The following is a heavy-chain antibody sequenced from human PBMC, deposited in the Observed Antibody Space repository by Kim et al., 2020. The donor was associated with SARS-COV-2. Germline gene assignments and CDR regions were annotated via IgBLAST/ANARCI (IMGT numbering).Heavy chain of an antibody. J-gene: IGHJ2*01. CDR3: AKDPSGDSSSWAAYYWYFDL. Sequence: GGSLRLSCAASGFTFSSYAMSWVRQAPGKGLEWVSAISGSGGSTYYADSVKGRFTISRDNSKNTLYLQMNSLRAEDTAVYYCAKDPSGDSSSWAAYYWYFDLWGRGTLVTVSS. CDR2: ISGSGGST. CDR1: GFTFSSYA. V-gene: IGHV3-23*01. D-gene: IGHD6-13*01.